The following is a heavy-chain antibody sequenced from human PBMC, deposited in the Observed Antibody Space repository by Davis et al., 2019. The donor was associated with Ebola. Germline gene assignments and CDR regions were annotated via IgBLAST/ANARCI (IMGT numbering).Heavy chain of an antibody. V-gene: IGHV1-18*01. J-gene: IGHJ2*01. Sequence: ASVKVSCKASGYTFTNFGITWVRQAPGQGLEWMGWISAYSGNTNYAQKFQDRLTMTTDTFTSTAYMDLRSLRYDDTAVYYCVRVNSGTDFDLWGRGTLVTVSS. CDR1: GYTFTNFG. CDR3: VRVNSGTDFDL. D-gene: IGHD1-26*01. CDR2: ISAYSGNT.